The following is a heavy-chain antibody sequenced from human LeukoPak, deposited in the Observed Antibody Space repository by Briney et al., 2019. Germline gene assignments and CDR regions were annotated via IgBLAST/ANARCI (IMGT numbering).Heavy chain of an antibody. CDR2: IHPEGNEK. D-gene: IGHD1-1*01. CDR3: ARGDDFSGDH. J-gene: IGHJ4*02. V-gene: IGHV3-7*04. CDR1: GFTFSNFW. Sequence: GGSLRLSCAVSGFTFSNFWMSWVRPAPGRGLEWVANIHPEGNEKYHVESVKGRFIISRDNTKNLLFLQMNGLRVEDTAVYYCARGDDFSGDHWGQGTLVTVSS.